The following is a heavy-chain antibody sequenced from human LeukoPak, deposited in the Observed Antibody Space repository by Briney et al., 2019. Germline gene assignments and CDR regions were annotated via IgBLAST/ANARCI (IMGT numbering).Heavy chain of an antibody. CDR2: ISSGGSTI. V-gene: IGHV3-48*03. CDR1: GFTFSSFE. CDR3: ARDGGSSGSYPY. D-gene: IGHD1-26*01. Sequence: GGSLRLSCAASGFTFSSFEMKWVRQAPGKGLEWVSYISSGGSTIYYADSAKGRFTISRDNAKNSLYLQMNSLRAEDTAVYYCARDGGSSGSYPYWGQGTLLTVSS. J-gene: IGHJ4*02.